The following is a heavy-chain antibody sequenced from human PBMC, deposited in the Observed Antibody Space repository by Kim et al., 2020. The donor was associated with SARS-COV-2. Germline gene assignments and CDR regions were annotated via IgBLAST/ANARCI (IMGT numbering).Heavy chain of an antibody. J-gene: IGHJ6*02. D-gene: IGHD3-10*01. V-gene: IGHV3-48*01. CDR2: STI. Sequence: STIYYADAVKGRLTISRDNAKNSLYLKMNSLRAEDTAVYYCAAFGEDGMDVWGQGTTVTVSS. CDR3: AAFGEDGMDV.